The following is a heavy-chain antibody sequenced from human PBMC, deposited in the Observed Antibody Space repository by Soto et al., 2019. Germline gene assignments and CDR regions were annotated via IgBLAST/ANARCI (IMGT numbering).Heavy chain of an antibody. CDR1: GGSISSNNW. V-gene: IGHV4-4*02. Sequence: QVQLQESGPGLVTPSGTLSLTCAVSGGSISSNNWWSWVRQPPGKGLEWIGEIYHDGNTHYNPSLKRRGTIAGDKSTNHFALILSSLTAAATAVYYCAKLGGGGYWGQGTLVTVSS. J-gene: IGHJ1*01. CDR3: AKLGGGGY. CDR2: IYHDGNT. D-gene: IGHD2-15*01.